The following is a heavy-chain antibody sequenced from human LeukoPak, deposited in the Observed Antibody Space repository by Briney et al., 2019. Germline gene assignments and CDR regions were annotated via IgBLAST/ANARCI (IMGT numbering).Heavy chain of an antibody. V-gene: IGHV3-21*01. CDR1: GFTFSSYS. J-gene: IGHJ5*02. CDR3: AGEPIAAAGTDWFDP. Sequence: GGSLRLSCAASGFTFSSYSMNWVRQAPGKGLEWVSSISSSSSYIYYADSVKGRFTISRDNAKNSLYLQMNSLRAEDTAVYYCAGEPIAAAGTDWFDPWGQGTLVTVSS. CDR2: ISSSSSYI. D-gene: IGHD6-13*01.